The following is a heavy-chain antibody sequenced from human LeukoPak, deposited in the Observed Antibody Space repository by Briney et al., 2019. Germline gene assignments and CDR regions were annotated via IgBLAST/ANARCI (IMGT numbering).Heavy chain of an antibody. D-gene: IGHD3-3*01. CDR2: IIPIFGTA. Sequence: GASVKVSCKASGGTFSSYAISWVQQAPGQGLEWMGGIIPIFGTANYAQKFQGRVTITADESTSTAYMELSSLRSEDTAVYYCARKVQYYDFWSGYGSVGYFDYWGQGTLVTVSS. CDR3: ARKVQYYDFWSGYGSVGYFDY. V-gene: IGHV1-69*13. J-gene: IGHJ4*02. CDR1: GGTFSSYA.